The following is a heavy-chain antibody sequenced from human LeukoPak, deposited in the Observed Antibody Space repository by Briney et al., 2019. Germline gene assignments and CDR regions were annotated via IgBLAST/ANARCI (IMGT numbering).Heavy chain of an antibody. J-gene: IGHJ6*02. CDR1: GYTFTSYY. V-gene: IGHV1-46*01. D-gene: IGHD4-17*01. Sequence: ASVKVSCKASGYTFTSYYMHWVRQAPGQGREWMGIINPSGGSTSYAQKFQGRVTMTRDTSTSTVYMELSSLRSEDTAVYYCARDDYGPYYYYGMDVWGQGTTVTVSS. CDR2: INPSGGST. CDR3: ARDDYGPYYYYGMDV.